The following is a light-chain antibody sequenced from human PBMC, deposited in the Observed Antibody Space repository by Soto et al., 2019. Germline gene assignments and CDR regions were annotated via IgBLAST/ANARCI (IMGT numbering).Light chain of an antibody. CDR3: QQYYNWPRT. J-gene: IGKJ1*01. Sequence: EIGMTQSPATLYVSPGDRATLSCRASQSVSSNLAWYQQKPGQAPRLLIYGASSRATGIPARFSGSGSGTEFTLTISRLQSEDFAVYYCQQYYNWPRTFGQGTKVDIK. CDR2: GAS. CDR1: QSVSSN. V-gene: IGKV3-15*01.